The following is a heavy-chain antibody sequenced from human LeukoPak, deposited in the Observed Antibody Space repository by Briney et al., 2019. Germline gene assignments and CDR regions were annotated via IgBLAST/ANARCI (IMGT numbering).Heavy chain of an antibody. D-gene: IGHD3-10*01. CDR1: GYTFTSYY. J-gene: IGHJ4*02. CDR3: ARDRAARRFWFSTGLFDY. Sequence: ASVKVSCKASGYTFTSYYMHWVRQAPGPGLEWMGMINPSGGSTSYAQKFQGRVTMTRDMSTSTVYMELSSLRSEDTAVYYCARDRAARRFWFSTGLFDYWGQGTLVTVSS. V-gene: IGHV1-46*01. CDR2: INPSGGST.